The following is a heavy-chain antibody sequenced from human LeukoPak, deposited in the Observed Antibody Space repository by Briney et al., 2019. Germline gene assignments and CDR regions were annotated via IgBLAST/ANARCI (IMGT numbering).Heavy chain of an antibody. J-gene: IGHJ6*02. D-gene: IGHD6-19*01. CDR1: GYTFTSYG. CDR3: ARVIAVAGTGLDV. CDR2: INPNSGGT. V-gene: IGHV1-2*02. Sequence: ASVKVSCKASGYTFTSYGISWVRPAPGQGLEWMGWINPNSGGTNYAQKFQGRVTMTRDTSISTAYMELSRLRSDDTAVYYCARVIAVAGTGLDVWGQGTTVTVSS.